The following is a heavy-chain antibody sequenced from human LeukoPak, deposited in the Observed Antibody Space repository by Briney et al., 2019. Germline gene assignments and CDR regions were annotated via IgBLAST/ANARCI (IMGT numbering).Heavy chain of an antibody. J-gene: IGHJ4*02. CDR3: ARHAGGRCSSTSCSRPFDY. CDR1: GGSFSGYY. CDR2: INHSGST. D-gene: IGHD2-2*01. V-gene: IGHV4-34*01. Sequence: SETLSLTCAVYGGSFSGYYWSWIRQPPGKGLEWIGEINHSGSTNYNPSLKSRVTISVDTSKNQFSLKLSSVTAADTAVYYCARHAGGRCSSTSCSRPFDYWGQGTLVTVSS.